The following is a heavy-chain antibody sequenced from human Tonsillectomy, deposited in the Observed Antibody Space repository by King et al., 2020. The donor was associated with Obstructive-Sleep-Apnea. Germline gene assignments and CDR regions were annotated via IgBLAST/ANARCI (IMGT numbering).Heavy chain of an antibody. CDR2: IYYSGST. Sequence: PLQESGPGLVKPSETLSLTCTVSGGSISSSSYYWGWIRQPPGKGLEWIGSIYYSGSTYYNPSLKSRVTISVDTSKNQFSLKLSSVTAADTAVYYCAVNMVRGVINFDYWGQGTLVTVSS. CDR1: GGSISSSSYY. V-gene: IGHV4-39*07. D-gene: IGHD3-10*01. J-gene: IGHJ4*02. CDR3: AVNMVRGVINFDY.